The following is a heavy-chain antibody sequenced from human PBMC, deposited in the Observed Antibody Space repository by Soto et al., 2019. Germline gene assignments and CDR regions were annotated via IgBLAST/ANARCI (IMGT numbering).Heavy chain of an antibody. V-gene: IGHV1-18*01. J-gene: IGHJ6*02. CDR3: ARPYDILTGSHYGMDV. CDR2: ISAYNGNT. CDR1: GYTFTSYG. Sequence: QVQLVQSGAEVKKPGASVKVSCKASGYTFTSYGISWVRQAPGQGLEWMGWISAYNGNTNYAPKLQGRVTMTTDTSTSTAYMELRRLSSDDTAVDYCARPYDILTGSHYGMDVWGQGTTVTVSS. D-gene: IGHD3-9*01.